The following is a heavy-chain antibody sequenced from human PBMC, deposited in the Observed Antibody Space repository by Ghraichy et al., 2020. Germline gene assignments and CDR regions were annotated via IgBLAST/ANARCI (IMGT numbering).Heavy chain of an antibody. Sequence: GGSLRLSCAASGFTFSSYAMSWVRQAPGKGLEWVSAISGSGGSTYYADSVKGRFTISRDNSKNTLYLQMNSLRAEDTAVYYCAKDGENYYDSSGYWVPWGQGTLVTVSS. CDR2: ISGSGGST. CDR1: GFTFSSYA. CDR3: AKDGENYYDSSGYWVP. J-gene: IGHJ5*02. V-gene: IGHV3-23*01. D-gene: IGHD3-22*01.